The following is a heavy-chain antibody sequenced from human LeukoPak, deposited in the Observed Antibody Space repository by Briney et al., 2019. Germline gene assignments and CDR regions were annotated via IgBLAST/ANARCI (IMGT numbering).Heavy chain of an antibody. CDR3: AKMGPLVGAITGGDAFDI. D-gene: IGHD1-26*01. CDR2: ISGSGGST. J-gene: IGHJ3*02. Sequence: GGSLRLSCAASGFTFSSYAMSWVRQAPGKGLEWVSAISGSGGSTYYADSVKGRFTISRDNSKNTLYLQMNSLRVEDTAVYYCAKMGPLVGAITGGDAFDIWGQGTMVTVSS. CDR1: GFTFSSYA. V-gene: IGHV3-23*01.